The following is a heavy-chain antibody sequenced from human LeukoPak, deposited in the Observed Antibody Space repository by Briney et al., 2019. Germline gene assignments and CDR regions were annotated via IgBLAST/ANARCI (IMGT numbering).Heavy chain of an antibody. CDR3: AGRTAATTRPFDY. V-gene: IGHV4-59*01. CDR1: GVSIDSYH. Sequence: SETLSLTCSVSGVSIDSYHWSWIRQPPGKGLEWIGYFYYTGSTNYSPSFEGRVTISGDTSKNQISLRLTSVTAADTAVYYCAGRTAATTRPFDYWGQGTLVTVSS. D-gene: IGHD2-21*02. J-gene: IGHJ4*02. CDR2: FYYTGST.